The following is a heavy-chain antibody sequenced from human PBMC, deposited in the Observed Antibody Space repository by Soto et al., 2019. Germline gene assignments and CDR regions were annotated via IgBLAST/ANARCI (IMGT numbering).Heavy chain of an antibody. CDR3: ARDGGDYLFDY. CDR2: ISYDGSNK. Sequence: QVQLVESGGGVVQPGRSLRLSCAASGFTFSSYAMHWVRQAPGKGLEWVAVISYDGSNKYYADSVKGRFTISRDNSKNTLYLQMNSLRAEDTAVYYCARDGGDYLFDYWGQGTLFTVSS. CDR1: GFTFSSYA. D-gene: IGHD4-17*01. J-gene: IGHJ4*02. V-gene: IGHV3-30-3*01.